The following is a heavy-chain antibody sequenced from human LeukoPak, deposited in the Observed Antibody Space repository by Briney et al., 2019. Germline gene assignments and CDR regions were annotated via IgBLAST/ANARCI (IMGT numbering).Heavy chain of an antibody. J-gene: IGHJ6*02. CDR2: IHYNGST. D-gene: IGHD1-26*01. Sequence: SGTLSLTCTVSGGSISSSSYYWGWIRQPPGKGLEWIGYIHYNGSTNYNPSLKSRVTISVDTSKNQFSLKLTSVTAADTAVYYCARHGSGSYYVLWGQGTTVTVSS. CDR3: ARHGSGSYYVL. CDR1: GGSISSSSYY. V-gene: IGHV4-61*05.